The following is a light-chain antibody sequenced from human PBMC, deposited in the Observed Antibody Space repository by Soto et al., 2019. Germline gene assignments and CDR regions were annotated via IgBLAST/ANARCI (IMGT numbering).Light chain of an antibody. V-gene: IGKV1-27*01. J-gene: IGKJ4*01. CDR2: GAS. CDR1: QDINNY. Sequence: DIHMTQSPSTLSGSLGDRVTITCRASQDINNYLAWYQQKPGKVPKLLIYGASTLHSGVPSRFSGSGSGTDFTLTISRLQPGDVATYYCQTYNSAPLTFGGGTKVDIK. CDR3: QTYNSAPLT.